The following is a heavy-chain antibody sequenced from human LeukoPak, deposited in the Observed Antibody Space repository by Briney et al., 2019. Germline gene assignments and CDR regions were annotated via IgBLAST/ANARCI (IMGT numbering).Heavy chain of an antibody. Sequence: AGGSLRLSCAASGFTFSSYSMNWVRQAPGKGLEWVSSISSSSSYIYYADSVKGRFTISRDNSKNTLYLQMNSLRAEDTAVYYCAKGTIVGAKGYDYWGQGTLVTVSS. V-gene: IGHV3-21*04. D-gene: IGHD1-26*01. CDR3: AKGTIVGAKGYDY. CDR2: ISSSSSYI. J-gene: IGHJ4*02. CDR1: GFTFSSYS.